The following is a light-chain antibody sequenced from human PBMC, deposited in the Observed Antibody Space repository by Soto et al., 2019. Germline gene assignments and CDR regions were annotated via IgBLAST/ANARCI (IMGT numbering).Light chain of an antibody. V-gene: IGLV1-40*01. CDR3: CSYAGSYTVV. CDR1: SSNIGAGFD. Sequence: QSVLTQPPSVSGAPGQRVTISCTGSSSNIGAGFDVHWYQQLPGTAPKLLIYGNNYRASGIPDRFSGSKSGNTASLTISGLQAEDEADYYCCSYAGSYTVVFGGGTKLTVL. CDR2: GNN. J-gene: IGLJ2*01.